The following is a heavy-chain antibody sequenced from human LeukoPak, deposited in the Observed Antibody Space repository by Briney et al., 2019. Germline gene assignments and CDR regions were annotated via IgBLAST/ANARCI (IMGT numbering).Heavy chain of an antibody. V-gene: IGHV4-30-2*01. CDR2: IYHSGST. J-gene: IGHJ4*02. D-gene: IGHD5-18*01. CDR3: ARGDGGYLNPIDY. Sequence: PSQTLSLTCAVSGGSISSGGYSWSWIRQPPGKGLEWIGYIYHSGSTYYNPSLKSRVTISVDRSKNQFSLKLSSVTAADTAVYYCARGDGGYLNPIDYWGQGTLVTVSS. CDR1: GGSISSGGYS.